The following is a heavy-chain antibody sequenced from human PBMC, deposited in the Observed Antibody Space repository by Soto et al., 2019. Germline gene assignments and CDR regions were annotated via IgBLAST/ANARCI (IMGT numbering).Heavy chain of an antibody. D-gene: IGHD2-21*02. CDR3: PTRLTASPRGFDY. J-gene: IGHJ4*02. Sequence: PGESVKISCKTSCYSFTSYWIGWVRQMPGKGLEGMGIIYPGDSDTRYRPPFQGHVTISADNSISTAYLQWSSLKASDTAMYYCPTRLTASPRGFDYWGQGPLVTVSS. CDR1: CYSFTSYW. V-gene: IGHV5-51*01. CDR2: IYPGDSDT.